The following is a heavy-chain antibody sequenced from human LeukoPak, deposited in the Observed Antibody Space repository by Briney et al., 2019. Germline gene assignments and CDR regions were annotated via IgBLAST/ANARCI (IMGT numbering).Heavy chain of an antibody. Sequence: GGSLRLSCAASGFTFSSYSMNWVRQAPGKWLEWVSSISTSGTHIYYADSVKGRFTISRDNAKNSLYLQMNSLRAEDTALYYCARDPVCGGDCFVDYWGQGTLVTVSS. CDR1: GFTFSSYS. J-gene: IGHJ4*02. CDR2: ISTSGTHI. CDR3: ARDPVCGGDCFVDY. D-gene: IGHD2-21*02. V-gene: IGHV3-21*01.